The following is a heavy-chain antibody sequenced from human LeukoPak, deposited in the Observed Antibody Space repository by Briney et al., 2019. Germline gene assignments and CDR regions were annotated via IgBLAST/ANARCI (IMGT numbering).Heavy chain of an antibody. CDR1: GFSFSSYA. V-gene: IGHV3-30-3*01. Sequence: GGSLRLSCAASGFSFSSYAMHRVRQAPGKGLEWVAVISYDGSNNYYAASVKGRFTISRDNSKNTLYLQMNSLRAEDTAVYYCARDPGGFGELGNDYWGQGTLVTVSS. J-gene: IGHJ4*02. CDR3: ARDPGGFGELGNDY. CDR2: ISYDGSNN. D-gene: IGHD3-10*01.